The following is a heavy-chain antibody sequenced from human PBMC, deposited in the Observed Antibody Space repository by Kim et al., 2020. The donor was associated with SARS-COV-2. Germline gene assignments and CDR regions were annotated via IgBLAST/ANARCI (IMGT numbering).Heavy chain of an antibody. CDR1: GGSITKYY. CDR3: AGGLGHCSRGHCYSIDY. V-gene: IGHV4-59*13. J-gene: IGHJ4*02. CDR2: MYYSGTS. D-gene: IGHD2-2*01. Sequence: SETLSLTCNVSGGSITKYYWSWIRQPPGKGLEWIAYMYYSGTSYYNPSLKSRATISLDTSRNHFSLKLNSVTAADTAVYYCAGGLGHCSRGHCYSIDYWGQGTLVTVSS.